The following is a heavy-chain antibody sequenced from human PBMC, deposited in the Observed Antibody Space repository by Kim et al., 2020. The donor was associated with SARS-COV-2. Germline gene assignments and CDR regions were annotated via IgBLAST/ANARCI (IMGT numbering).Heavy chain of an antibody. CDR3: AIVPYSGPRYF. CDR2: ISSDGNTN. Sequence: GGSLRLSCAASGFTFSYCDMHWVRQAPGKGLEWVAFISSDGNTNNYASAVEGRITFTNHTTNTPLFQKINMITADTAALYYSAIVPYSGPRYF. J-gene: IGHJ2*01. V-gene: IGHV3-30-3*01. CDR1: GFTFSYCD. D-gene: IGHD2-15*01.